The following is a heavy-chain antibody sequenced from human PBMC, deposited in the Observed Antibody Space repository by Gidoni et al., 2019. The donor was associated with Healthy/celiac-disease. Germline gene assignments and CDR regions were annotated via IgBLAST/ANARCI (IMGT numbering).Heavy chain of an antibody. Sequence: QVQLVPSGADVKKPVASVKVSCKAAGYTFPGYYMHWVRHAPGQGLECMGWINPNSGGTNYAQKCQGRVTMTRDTSISTAYMELSRLRSDDTAVYYWARDLVTGTTRWFDPWGQGTLVTVSS. CDR1: GYTFPGYY. CDR3: ARDLVTGTTRWFDP. CDR2: INPNSGGT. J-gene: IGHJ5*02. V-gene: IGHV1-2*02. D-gene: IGHD1-7*01.